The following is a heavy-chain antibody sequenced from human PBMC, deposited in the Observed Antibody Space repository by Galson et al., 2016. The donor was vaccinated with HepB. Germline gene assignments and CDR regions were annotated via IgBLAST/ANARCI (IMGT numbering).Heavy chain of an antibody. CDR3: ARSSGNSEYHRIV. Sequence: SETLSLTCTVSDDSVSSGKYYWTWIRQPPGKALEWIAYISYSGNTNSNPSLKSRVTLSIDRSKSQFSLKLSSVTAADTALYYCARSSGNSEYHRIVWGQGTTVTVSS. CDR2: ISYSGNT. D-gene: IGHD2/OR15-2a*01. CDR1: DDSVSSGKYY. J-gene: IGHJ6*02. V-gene: IGHV4-61*01.